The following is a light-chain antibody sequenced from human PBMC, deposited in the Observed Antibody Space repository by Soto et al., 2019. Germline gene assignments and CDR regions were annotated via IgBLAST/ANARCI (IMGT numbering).Light chain of an antibody. Sequence: QSVLIQPASVSGSPGQSITISCTGTTSDVGGYNHVSWFQQHPGKVPKLMIYDVNNRPSGVSNRFSGSKSGNTASLTISGLQAEDEAAYYCSSYTNTNTLVFGGGTKLTVL. CDR3: SSYTNTNTLV. J-gene: IGLJ2*01. CDR1: TSDVGGYNH. CDR2: DVN. V-gene: IGLV2-14*01.